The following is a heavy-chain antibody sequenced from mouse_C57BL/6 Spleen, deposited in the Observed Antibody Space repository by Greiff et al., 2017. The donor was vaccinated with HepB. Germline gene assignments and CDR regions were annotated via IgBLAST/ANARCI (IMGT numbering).Heavy chain of an antibody. V-gene: IGHV1-22*01. CDR3: ARYLTTVVADYAMDY. CDR2: INPNNGGT. CDR1: GYTFTDYN. Sequence: VQLKQSGPELVKPGASVKMSCKASGYTFTDYNMHWVKQSHGKSLEWIGYINPNNGGTSYNQKFKGKATLTVNKSSSTAYMELRSLTSEDSAVYYCARYLTTVVADYAMDYWGQGTSVTVSS. D-gene: IGHD1-1*01. J-gene: IGHJ4*01.